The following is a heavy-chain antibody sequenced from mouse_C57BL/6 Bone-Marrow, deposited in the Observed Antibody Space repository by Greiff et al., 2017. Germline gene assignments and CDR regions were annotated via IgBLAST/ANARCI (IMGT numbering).Heavy chain of an antibody. J-gene: IGHJ3*01. CDR2: IYPRSGNT. D-gene: IGHD2-1*01. CDR3: ASLYYGNYEFAY. CDR1: GYTFTSYG. Sequence: VKLLESGAELARPGASVKLSCKASGYTFTSYGISWVKQRTGQGLEWIGEIYPRSGNTYYNEKFKGKATLTADKSSSTAYMELRSLTSEDSAVYFCASLYYGNYEFAYWGQGTLVTVSA. V-gene: IGHV1-81*01.